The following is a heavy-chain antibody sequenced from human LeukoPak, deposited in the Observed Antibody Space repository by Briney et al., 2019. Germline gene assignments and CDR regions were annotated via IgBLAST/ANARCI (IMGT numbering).Heavy chain of an antibody. Sequence: PSETLSLTCAVSGGSIRSSHWSWIRQPPGKGLEFIGYIYYSGTSNYNPSLKSRVTMSVDTSNNQFSLKLNSVTAADTAVYYCAKAAGYSTIYWFDPWGQGTLVTVSS. V-gene: IGHV4-59*01. CDR1: GGSIRSSH. CDR2: IYYSGTS. D-gene: IGHD6-13*01. CDR3: AKAAGYSTIYWFDP. J-gene: IGHJ5*02.